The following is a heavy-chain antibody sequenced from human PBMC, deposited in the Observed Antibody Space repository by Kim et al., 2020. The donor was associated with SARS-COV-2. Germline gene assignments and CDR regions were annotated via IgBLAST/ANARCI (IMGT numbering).Heavy chain of an antibody. Sequence: GGSLRLSCAASGFTVSISYMSWVRQAPGKGLEWVSVIYSGGTTYYPDSVRGKFTISRDFSKNTLYLQMNSLKAEDTAVYYCARGNAAGNYYYGMDVWGQGTTVTVSS. D-gene: IGHD6-13*01. CDR2: IYSGGTT. CDR3: ARGNAAGNYYYGMDV. J-gene: IGHJ6*02. V-gene: IGHV3-66*01. CDR1: GFTVSISY.